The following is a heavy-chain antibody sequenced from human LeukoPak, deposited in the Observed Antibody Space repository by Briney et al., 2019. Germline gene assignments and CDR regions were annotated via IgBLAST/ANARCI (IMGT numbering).Heavy chain of an antibody. Sequence: GGSLRLSCAASGFTFSSYAMSWVRQAPGKGLEWVSAISGSGGSTYYADSVKGRFTISRDNSKNTLYLQMNSLRAEDTAVYYCATSRQQDIVVVPARGYYYGMDVWGQGTTVTVSS. CDR2: ISGSGGST. D-gene: IGHD2-2*01. V-gene: IGHV3-23*01. CDR1: GFTFSSYA. J-gene: IGHJ6*02. CDR3: ATSRQQDIVVVPARGYYYGMDV.